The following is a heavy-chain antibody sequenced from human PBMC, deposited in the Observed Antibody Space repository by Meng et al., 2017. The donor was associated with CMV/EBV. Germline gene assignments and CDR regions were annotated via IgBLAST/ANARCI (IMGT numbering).Heavy chain of an antibody. CDR2: INPNSGGT. CDR1: GYTFTGYY. J-gene: IGHJ4*02. V-gene: IGHV1-2*02. CDR3: ARVESAQLGTPPYDY. D-gene: IGHD7-27*01. Sequence: ASVKVSCKASGYTFTGYYMHWVRQAPGQGLEWMGWINPNSGGTNYAQKFQGRVTMTRDTSISTAYMELSRLRSDDTAVYYCARVESAQLGTPPYDYWGLGTLVTVSS.